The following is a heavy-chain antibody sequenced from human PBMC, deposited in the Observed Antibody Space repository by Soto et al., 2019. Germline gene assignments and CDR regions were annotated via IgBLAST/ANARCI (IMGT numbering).Heavy chain of an antibody. V-gene: IGHV3-30*18. CDR1: GLTFSSYG. J-gene: IGHJ6*03. CDR2: ISYDGSNK. D-gene: IGHD2-2*01. Sequence: GGSLRLSCAASGLTFSSYGMHWVRQAPGKGLEWVAVISYDGSNKYYADSVKGRFTIYRDNSKNTLYLQMNSLRAEDTAVYYCAKDLIVVVPAARTNYYYYYYMDVWGKGTTVTVSS. CDR3: AKDLIVVVPAARTNYYYYYYMDV.